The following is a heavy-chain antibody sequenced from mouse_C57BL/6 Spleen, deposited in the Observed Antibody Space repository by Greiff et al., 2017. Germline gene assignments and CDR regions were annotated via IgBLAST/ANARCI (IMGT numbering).Heavy chain of an antibody. CDR2: INPNYGTT. CDR1: GYSFTDYN. J-gene: IGHJ4*01. CDR3: SRGGNYNYAMDY. Sequence: EVKLMESGPELVKPGASVKISCKASGYSFTDYNMNWVKQSNGKSLEWIGVINPNYGTTSYNQKFKGKATLTVGQSSSTAYMQLNSLTSEDAAVYYCSRGGNYNYAMDYWGQGTSVTVSS. V-gene: IGHV1-39*01. D-gene: IGHD2-1*01.